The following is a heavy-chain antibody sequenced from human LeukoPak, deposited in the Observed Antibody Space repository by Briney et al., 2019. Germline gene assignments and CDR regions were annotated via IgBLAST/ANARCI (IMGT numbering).Heavy chain of an antibody. Sequence: PGGSLRLSCAASGFTFSSYSMNWVRQAPGKGLEWVSSISSSSSYIYYADSVKGRFTISRDNAKNSLYLQMNSLRAEDTAVYYCARAPADGDYPGWFDPWGQGTLVTVSS. CDR2: ISSSSSYI. D-gene: IGHD4-17*01. CDR3: ARAPADGDYPGWFDP. V-gene: IGHV3-21*01. J-gene: IGHJ5*02. CDR1: GFTFSSYS.